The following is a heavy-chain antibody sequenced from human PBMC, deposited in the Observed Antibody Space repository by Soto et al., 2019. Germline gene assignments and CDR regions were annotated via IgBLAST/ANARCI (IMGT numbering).Heavy chain of an antibody. CDR1: GGSISSSSYY. V-gene: IGHV4-39*02. CDR2: IYYSGST. Sequence: QLQLQESGPGLVKPSETLSLTCTVSGGSISSSSYYWGWIRQPPGKGLEWIGSIYYSGSTYYNPSPMSRVTISVDTSKNQFSLKLSSVTAADTAVYYCARENYSKGGGFDPWGQGTLVTVSS. CDR3: ARENYSKGGGFDP. J-gene: IGHJ5*02. D-gene: IGHD4-4*01.